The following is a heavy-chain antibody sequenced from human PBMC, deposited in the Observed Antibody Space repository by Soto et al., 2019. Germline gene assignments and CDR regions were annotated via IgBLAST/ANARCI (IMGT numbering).Heavy chain of an antibody. CDR3: AKDKSTGEYSYYRYMDV. Sequence: EVLLVESGGGLVQPDRPLRLSCAASGFNFENYAMHWVRQAPGKGLEWVSGVSWNSGQLDYAGAVRGRFTISRDNGKNSLNLEMNSLRPDDTALYFCAKDKSTGEYSYYRYMDVWGRGTTVIVSS. J-gene: IGHJ6*03. D-gene: IGHD4-17*01. V-gene: IGHV3-9*01. CDR2: VSWNSGQL. CDR1: GFNFENYA.